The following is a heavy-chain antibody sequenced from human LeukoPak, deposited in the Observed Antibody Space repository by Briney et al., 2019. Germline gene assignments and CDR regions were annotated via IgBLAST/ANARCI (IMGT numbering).Heavy chain of an antibody. CDR3: ARSMVRGVIEVRFDY. D-gene: IGHD3-10*01. CDR2: INPNSGGT. V-gene: IGHV1-2*02. Sequence: ASVKVSFKASGYTFTGYYMHWVRQAPGQGLEWMGWINPNSGGTNYAQKFQGRVTMTRDTSISTAYMELSRLRSDDTAVYYCARSMVRGVIEVRFDYWGQGTLVTASS. CDR1: GYTFTGYY. J-gene: IGHJ4*02.